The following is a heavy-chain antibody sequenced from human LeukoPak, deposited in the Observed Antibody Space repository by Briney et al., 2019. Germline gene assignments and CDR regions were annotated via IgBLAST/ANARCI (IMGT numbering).Heavy chain of an antibody. CDR2: INHSGST. D-gene: IGHD2-15*01. CDR3: ARDRGYCSGGSCYSSYYGMDV. J-gene: IGHJ6*02. CDR1: GGSFSGYY. V-gene: IGHV4-34*01. Sequence: SETLSLTCAVYGGSFSGYYWSWIRQPPGKGLEWIGEINHSGSTNYNPSLKSRVTISVDTSKNQFSLKLSSVTAADTAVYYCARDRGYCSGGSCYSSYYGMDVWGQGTTVTVSS.